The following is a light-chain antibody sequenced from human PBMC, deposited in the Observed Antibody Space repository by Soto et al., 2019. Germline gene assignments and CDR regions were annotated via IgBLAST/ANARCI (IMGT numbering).Light chain of an antibody. J-gene: IGLJ3*02. CDR3: SSYAGSIWV. CDR1: SSDVGGYNY. Sequence: QSVLTQPPSASGSPGQSVTISCTGTSSDVGGYNYVSWYEQHPGKAPKLMIYEVNKRPSGVRDRFSGSKSGNTASLTVSGLQAEDEADYYCSSYAGSIWVFGGGTKLTVL. CDR2: EVN. V-gene: IGLV2-8*01.